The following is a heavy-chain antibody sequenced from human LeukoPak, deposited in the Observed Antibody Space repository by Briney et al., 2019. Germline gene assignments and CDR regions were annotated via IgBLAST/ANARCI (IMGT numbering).Heavy chain of an antibody. J-gene: IGHJ4*02. D-gene: IGHD2-2*01. CDR3: VRGLSGYASSLGY. CDR2: INSDESST. V-gene: IGHV3-74*01. CDR1: GFTFSSNW. Sequence: GGSLRLSCAASGFTFSSNWMHWVRQAPGKGLVWVSRINSDESSTNYADSVKGRFTISRDNAKNTVYLQMDSLRVEDTAVYYCVRGLSGYASSLGYWGQGTLVTVSS.